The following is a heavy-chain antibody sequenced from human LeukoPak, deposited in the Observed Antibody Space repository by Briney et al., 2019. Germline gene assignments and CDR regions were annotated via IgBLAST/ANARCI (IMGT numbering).Heavy chain of an antibody. D-gene: IGHD6-19*01. V-gene: IGHV4-59*08. CDR1: GGXSSLYY. CDR2: IYYSGST. CDR3: ARSQWLGAFDI. J-gene: IGHJ3*02. Sequence: SETLSLTCTVSGGXSSLYYWSWIRQPPGKGLEWIGYIYYSGSTNYNPSLRSRVTISVDTSKNQFSLKLSSVTAADTAVYYCARSQWLGAFDIWGQGTMVTVSS.